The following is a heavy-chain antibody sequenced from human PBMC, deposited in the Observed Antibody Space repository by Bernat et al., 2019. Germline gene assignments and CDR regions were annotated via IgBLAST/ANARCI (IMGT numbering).Heavy chain of an antibody. V-gene: IGHV3-74*01. D-gene: IGHD5-18*01. J-gene: IGHJ6*02. CDR3: AREPTSPIQLDKAIGYYYYGMDV. CDR2: INSDGSTT. CDR1: GFTLSSYW. Sequence: EVQLEESGGGLVQPGGSLRLSCAASGFTLSSYWMHWVRQAPGKGLVWVSRINSDGSTTSYADSVKGRFTISRDNSKNTLYLQMNSLRAEDTAVYYCAREPTSPIQLDKAIGYYYYGMDVWGRGTTVTVSS.